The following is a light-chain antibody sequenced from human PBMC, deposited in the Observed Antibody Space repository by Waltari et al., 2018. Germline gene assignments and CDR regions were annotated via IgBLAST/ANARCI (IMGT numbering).Light chain of an antibody. CDR1: SSDVGGHNY. CDR3: SSYAGSNNLV. Sequence: QSALTQPPSASGSPGQSVTISCTGTSSDVGGHNYVSWYQQHPGKAPKLMIYEVSKRPSGVPDRFSGSKSCNTASLTVSGLQADDEADYYCSSYAGSNNLVFGTGTRVTVL. J-gene: IGLJ1*01. V-gene: IGLV2-8*01. CDR2: EVS.